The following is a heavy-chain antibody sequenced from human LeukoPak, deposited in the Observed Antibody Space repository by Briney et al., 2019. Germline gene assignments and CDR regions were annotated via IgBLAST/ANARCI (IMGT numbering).Heavy chain of an antibody. CDR2: INWNGGST. J-gene: IGHJ4*02. V-gene: IGHV3-20*03. D-gene: IGHD3-22*01. CDR3: ARGSIAIYYYDSSGYFGY. Sequence: GSLRLFFAASGFTFDDYGMSWVGQAPGKGLEWVSGINWNGGSTGYADSVKGRFTISRDNVKNSLYLQMNSLRAEDTALYYCARGSIAIYYYDSSGYFGYWGQGTLVTVSS. CDR1: GFTFDDYG.